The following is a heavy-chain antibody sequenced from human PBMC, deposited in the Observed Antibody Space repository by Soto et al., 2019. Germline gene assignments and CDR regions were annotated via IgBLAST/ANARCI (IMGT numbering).Heavy chain of an antibody. CDR1: GFMFDSYA. J-gene: IGHJ6*02. CDR2: ISYDGSNK. CDR3: ARDQDCSSTSCPPGGGMDV. D-gene: IGHD2-2*01. Sequence: GGSLRLSCVASGFMFDSYAMHWVRQAPGKGLEWVAVISYDGSNKYYADSVKGRFTISRDNSKNTLYLQMNSLRAEDTAVYYCARDQDCSSTSCPPGGGMDVWGQGATVTVSS. V-gene: IGHV3-30-3*01.